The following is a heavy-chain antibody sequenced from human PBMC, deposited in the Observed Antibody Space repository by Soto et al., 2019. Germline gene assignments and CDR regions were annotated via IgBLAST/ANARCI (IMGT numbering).Heavy chain of an antibody. Sequence: EVQLLESGGGLVQPGGSLRLSCSASGFTFSSYAMSWVRQAPGQGLEWVSAISGRGGSTYYADSVKGRFTISRDNSKNTLYLQMNSLRAEDTAVYYCAKGRAAVPTQDFGYWGQGTLVTVSS. D-gene: IGHD4-17*01. CDR3: AKGRAAVPTQDFGY. CDR1: GFTFSSYA. J-gene: IGHJ4*02. CDR2: ISGRGGST. V-gene: IGHV3-23*01.